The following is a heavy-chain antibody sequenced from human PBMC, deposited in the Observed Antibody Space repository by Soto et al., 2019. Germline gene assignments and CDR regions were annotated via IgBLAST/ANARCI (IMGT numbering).Heavy chain of an antibody. D-gene: IGHD2-2*01. CDR1: GGTFSSYA. CDR3: ARLGYCSSTNCYPPYSFDY. Sequence: QVQLVQSGAEVKKPGSSVKVSCKASGGTFSSYAISWVRQAPGQGLEWMGGIIPIFGTANYAQKFQGRVSITAEESTRTAYMQLSSMSYEATAVYYCARLGYCSSTNCYPPYSFDYWGQGTLVTVSS. CDR2: IIPIFGTA. V-gene: IGHV1-69*01. J-gene: IGHJ4*02.